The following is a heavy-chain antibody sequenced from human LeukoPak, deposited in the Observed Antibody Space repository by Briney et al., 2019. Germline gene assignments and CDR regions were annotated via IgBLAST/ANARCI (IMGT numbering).Heavy chain of an antibody. CDR3: ARGLWYSSSSPYFDY. CDR2: INHSGST. D-gene: IGHD6-13*01. V-gene: IGHV4-34*01. CDR1: GGSFSGYY. Sequence: SETLSLTCAVYGGSFSGYYWSWIRQPPGKGLEWIGEINHSGSTNYNPSLKSRVTISVDTSKNQFSLKLSSVTAADTAVYYCARGLWYSSSSPYFDYWGQGTLVTVSS. J-gene: IGHJ4*02.